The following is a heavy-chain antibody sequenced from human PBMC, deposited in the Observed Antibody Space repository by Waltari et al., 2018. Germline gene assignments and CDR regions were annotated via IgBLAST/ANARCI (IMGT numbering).Heavy chain of an antibody. CDR1: VFTFRSYW. D-gene: IGHD6-6*01. Sequence: EVQLVESGGGLVQPGGSLRLSCAASVFTFRSYWMSWVRQAPGKGLVGVANIKKDGSEKYYVDAVKVRFTISRDNAKISLYLQMNSLRAEDTAVYYCARLIAARPSPGGYWGQGTLVTVSS. CDR2: IKKDGSEK. V-gene: IGHV3-7*01. J-gene: IGHJ4*02. CDR3: ARLIAARPSPGGY.